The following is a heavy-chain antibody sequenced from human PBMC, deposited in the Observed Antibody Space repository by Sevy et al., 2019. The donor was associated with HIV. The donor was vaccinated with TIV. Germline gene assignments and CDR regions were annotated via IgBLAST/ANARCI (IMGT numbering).Heavy chain of an antibody. CDR1: GYTFTSYG. D-gene: IGHD2-2*01. J-gene: IGHJ5*02. CDR2: ISAYNGNT. CDR3: ARDKKIVVVPAALLGWFDP. V-gene: IGHV1-18*04. Sequence: ASVKVSCKASGYTFTSYGISWVRQAPGQGLEWMGWISAYNGNTNYAQKLQGRATMTTDTSPSKAYMELRSLRSDDTAVDYGARDKKIVVVPAALLGWFDPWGQGTLVTVSS.